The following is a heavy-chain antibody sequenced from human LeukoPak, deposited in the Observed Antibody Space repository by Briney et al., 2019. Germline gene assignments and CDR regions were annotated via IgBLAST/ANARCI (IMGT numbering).Heavy chain of an antibody. CDR2: INWNGGST. CDR1: GFTFDDYG. CDR3: ARSVAASRDY. V-gene: IGHV3-20*04. Sequence: GGSLRLSCAASGFTFDDYGMSWVRQAPRKGLEWVSGINWNGGSTGYADSVKGRFTISGDNAKNSLYLQMNSLRAEDTALYYCARSVAASRDYWGQGTLVTVSS. D-gene: IGHD2-15*01. J-gene: IGHJ4*02.